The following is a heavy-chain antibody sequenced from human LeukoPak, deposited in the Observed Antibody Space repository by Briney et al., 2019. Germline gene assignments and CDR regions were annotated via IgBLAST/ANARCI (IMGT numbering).Heavy chain of an antibody. D-gene: IGHD3-22*01. J-gene: IGHJ4*02. V-gene: IGHV3-53*01. CDR3: ARVLGDSSGYYYPDY. CDR1: GFTFSSYS. CDR2: IYSGGST. Sequence: GGSLRLSCAASGFTFSSYSMNWVRQAPGKGLEWVSVIYSGGSTYYADSVKGRFTISRDNSKNTLYLQMNSLKAEDTAVYYCARVLGDSSGYYYPDYWGQGTLVTVSS.